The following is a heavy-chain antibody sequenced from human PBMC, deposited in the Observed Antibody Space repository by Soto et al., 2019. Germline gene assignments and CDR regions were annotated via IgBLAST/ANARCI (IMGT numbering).Heavy chain of an antibody. CDR3: ASGTHRWLKSWYCDL. CDR2: IIPIFGTV. Sequence: QVQLVQSGAEVKKPGSSVTVSCKASGGTFSRYSISWVRQAPGQGLEWMGGIIPIFGTVNYAQKVQGRVTITADESTSTTYRELSSLRSEDTAVYYFASGTHRWLKSWYCDLWGSGTLFTVSS. CDR1: GGTFSRYS. D-gene: IGHD5-12*01. J-gene: IGHJ2*01. V-gene: IGHV1-69*12.